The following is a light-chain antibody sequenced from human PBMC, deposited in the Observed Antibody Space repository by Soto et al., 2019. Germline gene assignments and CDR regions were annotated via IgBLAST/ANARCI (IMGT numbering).Light chain of an antibody. CDR2: AAS. CDR1: QSISRS. CDR3: QQYNSYWT. J-gene: IGKJ1*01. V-gene: IGKV1-39*01. Sequence: DFQMTQSPSSLSPSVGDRVTITCRATQSISRSLNWYQQKPGKAPELLIYAASSLQSGVPSRFSGSGSGTDFTLTISSLQPDDFATYYCQQYNSYWTFGQGTKVDI.